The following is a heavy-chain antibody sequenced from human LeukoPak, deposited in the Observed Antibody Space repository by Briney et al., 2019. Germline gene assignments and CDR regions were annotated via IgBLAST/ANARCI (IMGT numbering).Heavy chain of an antibody. CDR2: IYSSGST. V-gene: IGHV4-59*01. CDR1: GASMSGYY. CDR3: ARGGEAGLAD. J-gene: IGHJ4*02. D-gene: IGHD1-14*01. Sequence: SETVSLTCTVSGASMSGYYWTWIRQPPGKGLEWIGYIYSSGSTNSNPSLKSRVTISVDTSENQFSLNLSSVTAADTAVYYCARGGEAGLADWGQGTLVTVSS.